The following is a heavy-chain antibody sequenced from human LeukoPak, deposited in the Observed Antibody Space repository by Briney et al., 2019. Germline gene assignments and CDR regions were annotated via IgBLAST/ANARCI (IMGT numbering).Heavy chain of an antibody. CDR3: ARGPRRGSTGCPSDY. Sequence: SETLSLTCAVYGGSFSGYYWSWIRQPPGKGLEWIGEINHSGSTNYNPSLKSRVTISVDTSKNQFSLKLSSVTAADTAVYYCARGPRRGSTGCPSDYWGQGTLVTVSS. CDR2: INHSGST. V-gene: IGHV4-34*01. J-gene: IGHJ4*02. D-gene: IGHD2-2*01. CDR1: GGSFSGYY.